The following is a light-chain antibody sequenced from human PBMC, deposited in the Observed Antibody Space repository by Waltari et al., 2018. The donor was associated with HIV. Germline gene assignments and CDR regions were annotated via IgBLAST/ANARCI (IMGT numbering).Light chain of an antibody. Sequence: EIVLTQSPAALVLSPGERATPPCRASQSVNTYLAWYQQKFGQPPRLLIYDASTRATGIPARFTGNGSGTDFTLTISSLEPEDFAVYFCQQRTNRPPITFGQGTRLELK. V-gene: IGKV3-11*01. CDR1: QSVNTY. CDR2: DAS. CDR3: QQRTNRPPIT. J-gene: IGKJ5*01.